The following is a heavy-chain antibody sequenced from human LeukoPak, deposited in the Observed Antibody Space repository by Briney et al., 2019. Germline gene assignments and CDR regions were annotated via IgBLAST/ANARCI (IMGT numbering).Heavy chain of an antibody. D-gene: IGHD3-10*01. V-gene: IGHV3-48*03. CDR1: GFTFSSYE. CDR3: ARARFPTYGSGSQNWFDP. CDR2: ISSSGSTI. J-gene: IGHJ5*02. Sequence: GGSLRLSCAAPGFTFSSYEMNWVRQAPGKGLEWVSYISSSGSTIYYADSVKGRFTISRDNAKNSLYLQMNSLRAEDTAVYYCARARFPTYGSGSQNWFDPWGQGTLVTVSS.